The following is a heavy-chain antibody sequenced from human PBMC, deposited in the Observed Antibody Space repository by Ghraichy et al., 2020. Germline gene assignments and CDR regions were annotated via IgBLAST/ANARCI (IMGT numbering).Heavy chain of an antibody. D-gene: IGHD6-19*01. CDR1: GYTFTSYG. CDR2: ISAYNGNT. J-gene: IGHJ6*02. Sequence: ASVKVSCKASGYTFTSYGISWVRQAPGQGLEWMGWISAYNGNTNYAQKLQGRVTMTTDTSTSAAYMELRSLRSDDTAVYYCARVCPRGAVALPLYYYGMDVWGQGTTVTVSS. V-gene: IGHV1-18*01. CDR3: ARVCPRGAVALPLYYYGMDV.